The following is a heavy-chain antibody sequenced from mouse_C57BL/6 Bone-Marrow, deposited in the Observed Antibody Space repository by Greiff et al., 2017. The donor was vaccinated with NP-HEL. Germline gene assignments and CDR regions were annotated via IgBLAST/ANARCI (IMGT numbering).Heavy chain of an antibody. D-gene: IGHD2-2*01. CDR1: GYSITSDY. J-gene: IGHJ4*01. Sequence: DVMLVESGPGLAKPSQTLSLTCSVTGYSITSDYWNWIRKFPGNKLEYMGYISYSGSTYYNPSLKSRISITRDTSKNQYYPQLNSVTTEDTATYYCARSPLWLRRNYYAMDYWGQGTSVTVSS. CDR2: ISYSGST. V-gene: IGHV3-8*01. CDR3: ARSPLWLRRNYYAMDY.